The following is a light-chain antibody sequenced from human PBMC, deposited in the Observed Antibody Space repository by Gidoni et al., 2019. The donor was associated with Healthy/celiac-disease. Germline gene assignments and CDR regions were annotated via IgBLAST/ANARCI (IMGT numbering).Light chain of an antibody. V-gene: IGKV1-39*01. Sequence: DIQMTQSPSSLSASVGDRVTITCRASQSISSYLNWYQQKPGKAPKLLIYPASSLQSGVPSRFSGSGSGTDFTLTISSRQPEDFATYYCQQSDSTPPFTFXPXTKVDIK. J-gene: IGKJ3*01. CDR2: PAS. CDR1: QSISSY. CDR3: QQSDSTPPFT.